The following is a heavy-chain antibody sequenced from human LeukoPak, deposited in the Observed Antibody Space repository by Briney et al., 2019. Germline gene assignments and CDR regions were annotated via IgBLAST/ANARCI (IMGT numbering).Heavy chain of an antibody. CDR1: GDSISSGDYY. Sequence: TSRTLSLTCTVSGDSISSGDYYWTWIRQPPGKGLEWIGYIYYNGITYYNPSLKSRVIISVDQPKKQFSLKLSSVTAADTAVYYCAGAVTGFYLSHYYFPYWGRGTLVTVSS. CDR3: AGAVTGFYLSHYYFPY. D-gene: IGHD3-9*01. J-gene: IGHJ4*02. CDR2: IYYNGIT. V-gene: IGHV4-30-4*01.